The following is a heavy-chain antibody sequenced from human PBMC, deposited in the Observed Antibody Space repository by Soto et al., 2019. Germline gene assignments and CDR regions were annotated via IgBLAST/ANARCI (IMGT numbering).Heavy chain of an antibody. CDR1: GYTFTNQY. CDR3: AREGSYYFDNRLDY. J-gene: IGHJ4*02. Sequence: QVQLVQSGAEVRKPGASVKVSCKAAGYTFTNQYIHWVRQAPGQGLEWMGIINPTGGSTTYAQKFQGRISMTGDTSTSTVYMDLSSLRSEDTAVYYYAREGSYYFDNRLDYWGQGTLVTVSS. D-gene: IGHD3-22*01. V-gene: IGHV1-46*01. CDR2: INPTGGST.